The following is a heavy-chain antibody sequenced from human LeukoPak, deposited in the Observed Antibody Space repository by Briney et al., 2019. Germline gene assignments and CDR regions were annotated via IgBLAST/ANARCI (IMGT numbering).Heavy chain of an antibody. V-gene: IGHV4-59*01. D-gene: IGHD7-27*01. CDR3: ASNWGSGWYFDL. CDR2: IYYSGST. Sequence: PSETLSLTCTVSGGSISSYYWSWIRQPPGKGLEWIGYIYYSGSTNYNPSLKSRVTISVDTSKNQFSLKLSSVTAADTAVYYCASNWGSGWYFDLWGRGTLVTVSS. J-gene: IGHJ2*01. CDR1: GGSISSYY.